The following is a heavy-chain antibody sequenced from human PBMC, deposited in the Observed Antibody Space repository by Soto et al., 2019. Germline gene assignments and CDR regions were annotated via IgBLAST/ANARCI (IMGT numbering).Heavy chain of an antibody. CDR3: ARSRIVMIVVVVPYVFDS. CDR1: GFTFSSYT. D-gene: IGHD3-22*01. Sequence: EVQLLESGGGLVQPGGSLRLSCAASGFTFSSYTMTWVRQAPGKGPEWVSSISGNGESTKYADSVKGRFTISRDNSKNTVYLQINSLRAEDTAVYYCARSRIVMIVVVVPYVFDSWGQGALVTVSS. J-gene: IGHJ4*02. CDR2: ISGNGEST. V-gene: IGHV3-23*01.